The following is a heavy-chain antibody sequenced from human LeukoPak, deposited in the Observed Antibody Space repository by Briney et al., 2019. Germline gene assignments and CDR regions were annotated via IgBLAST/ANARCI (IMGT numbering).Heavy chain of an antibody. V-gene: IGHV3-23*01. D-gene: IGHD5-18*01. Sequence: GGSLRLSCAASGITFSSFAMSWVRQAPGKGLEWVSAISGSAGSTYYADPVKGRFTISRDNSKNTLYLQMNSLRAEDTAIYYCAKSRDTAMVTGYFDYWGQGTLVTVSS. CDR1: GITFSSFA. CDR3: AKSRDTAMVTGYFDY. J-gene: IGHJ4*02. CDR2: ISGSAGST.